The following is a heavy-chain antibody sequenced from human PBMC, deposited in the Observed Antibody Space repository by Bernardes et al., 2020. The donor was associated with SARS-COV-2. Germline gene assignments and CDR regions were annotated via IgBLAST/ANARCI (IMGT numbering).Heavy chain of an antibody. V-gene: IGHV1-58*02. D-gene: IGHD2-21*01. CDR3: AADLGYWGGDCFDY. CDR2: IVVGSGNT. J-gene: IGHJ4*02. CDR1: GFTFTSSA. Sequence: SVKVSCKASGFTFTSSAMQWVRQARGQRLEWIGWIVVGSGNTNYAQNFQERVTITRDMSTSTAYMELSSLRSEDTAVYYCAADLGYWGGDCFDYWGQGTLVTVSS.